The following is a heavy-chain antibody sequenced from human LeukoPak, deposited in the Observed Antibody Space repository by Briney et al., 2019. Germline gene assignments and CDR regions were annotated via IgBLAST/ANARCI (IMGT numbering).Heavy chain of an antibody. CDR2: ISGSGGST. CDR3: AKALIYGSGSPRAFDI. V-gene: IGHV3-23*01. CDR1: GFTFSSYA. D-gene: IGHD3-10*01. J-gene: IGHJ3*02. Sequence: GGSLRLSCAASGFTFSSYAMSWVRQAPGKGLEWVSAISGSGGSTYYADSVKGRFTISRDNSKNTLYLQMNSLRAEDTAVYYCAKALIYGSGSPRAFDIWGQGTMVTVSS.